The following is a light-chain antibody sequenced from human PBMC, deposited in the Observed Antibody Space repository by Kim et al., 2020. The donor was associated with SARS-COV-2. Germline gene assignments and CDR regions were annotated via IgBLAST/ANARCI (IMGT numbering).Light chain of an antibody. V-gene: IGLV1-40*01. CDR1: TSNIGAGYD. J-gene: IGLJ3*02. CDR2: DNI. CDR3: QSYDRSLSGSV. Sequence: QRVTISCTGSTSNIGAGYDVHWYRRLPGTAPELLIYDNINRPSGVPDRFAGSKSGTSASLAITGLQAEDEADYYCQSYDRSLSGSVFGGGTKLTVL.